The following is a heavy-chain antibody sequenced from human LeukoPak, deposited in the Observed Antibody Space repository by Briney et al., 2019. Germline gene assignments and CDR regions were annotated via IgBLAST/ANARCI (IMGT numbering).Heavy chain of an antibody. J-gene: IGHJ4*02. Sequence: GGSLRLSCAASGFTFSDHYMDWVRQAPGKGLEWVGRTRNKANSYTTEYAASVKGRFTISRDDSKNSLYLQMNSLKTEDTAVYYCARQYSGSYPDYWGQGTLVTVSS. CDR2: TRNKANSYTT. D-gene: IGHD1-26*01. CDR3: ARQYSGSYPDY. CDR1: GFTFSDHY. V-gene: IGHV3-72*01.